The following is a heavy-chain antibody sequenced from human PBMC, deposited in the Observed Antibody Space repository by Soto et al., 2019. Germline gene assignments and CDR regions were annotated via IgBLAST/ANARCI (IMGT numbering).Heavy chain of an antibody. D-gene: IGHD2-21*02. CDR1: GFSFNYYW. J-gene: IGHJ4*02. Sequence: EVQLVESGGGLVQPGGSLRLSCVASGFSFNYYWMHWVRQAPGKGLVWVSRIQSDGSSPDYVDSVKGRFTISRDNAKNTLYLQMNNLRAEDTAVYYCARGGDPDYWGQGTLVTVSS. V-gene: IGHV3-74*01. CDR3: ARGGDPDY. CDR2: IQSDGSSP.